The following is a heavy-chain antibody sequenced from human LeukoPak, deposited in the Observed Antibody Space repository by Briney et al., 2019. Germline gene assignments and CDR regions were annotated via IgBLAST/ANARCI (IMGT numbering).Heavy chain of an antibody. Sequence: PGGSLRLSCAASGFTFSSYEMNWVRQAPGKGLEWVSYISSSGSTIYYADSVKGRFTISRDNSKNTLYLQMNSLRAEDTAVYYCAKDRYWGHDAFDIWGQGTMVTVSS. V-gene: IGHV3-48*03. CDR1: GFTFSSYE. CDR3: AKDRYWGHDAFDI. D-gene: IGHD2-21*01. J-gene: IGHJ3*02. CDR2: ISSSGSTI.